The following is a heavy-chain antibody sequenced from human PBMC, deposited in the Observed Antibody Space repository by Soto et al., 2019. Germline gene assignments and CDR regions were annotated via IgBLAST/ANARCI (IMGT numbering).Heavy chain of an antibody. CDR1: GFTFSSYS. J-gene: IGHJ1*01. CDR3: ARAPHYYDRTEYFPH. D-gene: IGHD3-22*01. Sequence: LRLSCAASGFTFSSYSMNWVRQAPGKGLEWFSYISSSSSTIYYADSGDGRFTISRDNAKNSLYLQMKRLRDEDTAVYYCARAPHYYDRTEYFPHWGPGTLVTLAS. V-gene: IGHV3-48*02. CDR2: ISSSSSTI.